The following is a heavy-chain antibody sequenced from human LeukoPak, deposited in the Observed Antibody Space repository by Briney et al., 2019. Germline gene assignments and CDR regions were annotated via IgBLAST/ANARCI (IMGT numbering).Heavy chain of an antibody. CDR3: ARDSNPRGGYLAFDF. V-gene: IGHV3-7*01. Sequence: GGSLRLSCAASGFTFSGYWMTWVRQAPGKGLEWVANIKGDESKKYYVDSVKGRFTISRDNAKNSLYLQMNSLRAEDTAVYYCARDSNPRGGYLAFDFWGQGTLVTVSS. J-gene: IGHJ4*03. CDR2: IKGDESKK. D-gene: IGHD3-10*01. CDR1: GFTFSGYW.